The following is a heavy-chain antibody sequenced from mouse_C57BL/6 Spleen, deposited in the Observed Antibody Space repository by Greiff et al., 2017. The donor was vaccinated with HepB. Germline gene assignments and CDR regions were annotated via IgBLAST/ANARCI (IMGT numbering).Heavy chain of an antibody. Sequence: DVHLVESGGGLVKPGGSLKLSCAASGFTFSDYGMHWVRQAPEKGLEWVAYISSGSSTIYYADTVKGRFTISRDNAKNTLFLQMTSLRSEDTAMYYCARNGGLKYYFDYWGQGTTLTVSS. CDR1: GFTFSDYG. J-gene: IGHJ2*01. CDR2: ISSGSSTI. V-gene: IGHV5-17*01. CDR3: ARNGGLKYYFDY.